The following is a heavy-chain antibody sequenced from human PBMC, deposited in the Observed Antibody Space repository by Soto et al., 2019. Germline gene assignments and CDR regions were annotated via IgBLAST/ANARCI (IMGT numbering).Heavy chain of an antibody. CDR2: IYYSGST. D-gene: IGHD2-2*01. V-gene: IGHV4-31*03. Sequence: QVQLQESGPGLVKPSQTLSLTCTVSGGSISSGGYYWSWIRQHPGKGLEWIGYIYYSGSTYYNPSLKSRVTISVDTSKNQDSLKLSSVTAADTAVYYCARSSTSANYFDYWGQGTLVTVSS. CDR3: ARSSTSANYFDY. CDR1: GGSISSGGYY. J-gene: IGHJ4*02.